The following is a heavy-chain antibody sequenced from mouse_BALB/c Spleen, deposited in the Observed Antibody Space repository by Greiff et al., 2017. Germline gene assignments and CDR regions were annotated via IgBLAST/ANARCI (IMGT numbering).Heavy chain of an antibody. D-gene: IGHD1-1*01. CDR3: ARGSLYYGSSYVYYFDY. CDR2: ISTYYGDA. Sequence: VKLQESGAELVRPGVSVKISCKGSGYTFTDYAMHWVKQSHAKSLEWIGVISTYYGDASYNQKFKGKATMTVDKSSSTAYMELARLTSEDSAIYYCARGSLYYGSSYVYYFDYWGQGTTLTVSS. J-gene: IGHJ2*01. V-gene: IGHV1S137*01. CDR1: GYTFTDYA.